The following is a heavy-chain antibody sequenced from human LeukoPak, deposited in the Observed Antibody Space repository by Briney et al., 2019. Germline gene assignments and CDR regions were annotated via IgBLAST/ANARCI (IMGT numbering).Heavy chain of an antibody. CDR2: ISYDGSNK. CDR3: AKVGLRYSSGWIDKYYFDY. J-gene: IGHJ4*02. CDR1: GFTFSSYA. D-gene: IGHD6-19*01. Sequence: PGGSLRLSCAASGFTFSSYAMHWVRQAPGKGLEWVAVISYDGSNKYYADSVKGRFTISRDNSKNTLYLQMDSLRGEDTGVYYCAKVGLRYSSGWIDKYYFDYWGQGTLVTVSS. V-gene: IGHV3-30-3*01.